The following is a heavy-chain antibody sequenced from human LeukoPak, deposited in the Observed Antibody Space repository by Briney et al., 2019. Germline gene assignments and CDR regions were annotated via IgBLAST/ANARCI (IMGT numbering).Heavy chain of an antibody. D-gene: IGHD3-22*01. J-gene: IGHJ5*02. V-gene: IGHV1-18*01. CDR3: ARDLREYDTKSNWFDP. CDR2: TNTYSGNT. CDR1: GYTFTTYG. Sequence: GASVKVSCKASGYTFTTYGINWVRQAPGQGLEWVGWTNTYSGNTDYAQNLQGRVTMTTDTSTTTTYMELRSLRSDDTAVYYCARDLREYDTKSNWFDPWGQGTLVTVSS.